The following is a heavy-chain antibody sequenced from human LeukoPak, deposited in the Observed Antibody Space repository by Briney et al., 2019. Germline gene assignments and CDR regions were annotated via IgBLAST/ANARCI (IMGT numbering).Heavy chain of an antibody. D-gene: IGHD2-21*01. J-gene: IGHJ4*02. CDR1: GFTFRNAG. Sequence: PGGSLRLSCAVSGFTFRNAGMNWVRQAPGKGLEWVSAITDSGDDTYHADSVKGRFTISRDNSKNTLYLQMNSLRPEDTAVYFCAKGSAAVRPYYFDNWGQGTLVTVSS. V-gene: IGHV3-23*01. CDR2: ITDSGDDT. CDR3: AKGSAAVRPYYFDN.